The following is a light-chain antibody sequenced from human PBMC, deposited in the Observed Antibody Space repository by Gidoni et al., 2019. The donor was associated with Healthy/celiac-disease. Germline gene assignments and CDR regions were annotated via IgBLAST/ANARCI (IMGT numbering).Light chain of an antibody. J-gene: IGKJ2*01. CDR2: DAS. V-gene: IGKV1-33*01. CDR1: QAISNY. Sequence: DIQMTQSPSSLSASVGDRVTITCQASQAISNYLNWYQQKPGKAPKLLIYDASTLETGVPSRFSGSGSGTHLTFTVSSLQPEDIASYYCQQYDNLPYTFGQGTKLDI. CDR3: QQYDNLPYT.